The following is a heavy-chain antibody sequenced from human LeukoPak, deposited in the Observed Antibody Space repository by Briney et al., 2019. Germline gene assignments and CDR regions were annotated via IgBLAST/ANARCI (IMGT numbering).Heavy chain of an antibody. CDR1: GFTFSSYG. CDR3: AKELFEGGNPTDGY. V-gene: IGHV3-30*18. D-gene: IGHD2-15*01. CDR2: ISYDGSNK. Sequence: GRSLRLSCAASGFTFSSYGMHWVRQAPGEGLEWVAVISYDGSNKYYADSVKGRFTISRDNSKNTLYLQMNSLRAEDTAVYYCAKELFEGGNPTDGYWGQGTLVTVSS. J-gene: IGHJ4*02.